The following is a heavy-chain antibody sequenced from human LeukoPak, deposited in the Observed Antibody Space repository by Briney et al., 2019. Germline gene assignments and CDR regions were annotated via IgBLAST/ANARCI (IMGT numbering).Heavy chain of an antibody. CDR2: IYYSGST. CDR3: ASPPWLRF. V-gene: IGHV4-39*07. CDR1: GGSISSSGYY. D-gene: IGHD5-12*01. Sequence: SETLSLTCTVSGGSISSSGYYWGWIRQPPGKGLEWIGSIYYSGSTYYNPSLKSRVTISVDTSKNQFSLKLSSVTAADTAVYYCASPPWLRFWGQGTLVTVSS. J-gene: IGHJ4*02.